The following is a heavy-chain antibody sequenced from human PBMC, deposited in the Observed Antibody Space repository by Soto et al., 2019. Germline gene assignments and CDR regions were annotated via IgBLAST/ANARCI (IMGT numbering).Heavy chain of an antibody. Sequence: PSETLSLTCTVSGDSISTNNYYWSWIRQPPGKGLEWIAYINYSGSTSYNPSLKSRVTISVDTSKNQLSLKLNSVTAADTAVYYCARQESGYARSHDYWGQGILVTVSS. V-gene: IGHV4-61*01. CDR3: ARQESGYARSHDY. CDR2: INYSGST. CDR1: GDSISTNNYY. J-gene: IGHJ4*02. D-gene: IGHD5-12*01.